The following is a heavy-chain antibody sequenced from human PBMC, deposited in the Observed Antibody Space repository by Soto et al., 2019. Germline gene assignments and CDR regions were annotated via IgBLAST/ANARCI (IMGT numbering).Heavy chain of an antibody. V-gene: IGHV4-59*08. CDR3: ARHLLVIGEITIFGGAISHAFHI. J-gene: IGHJ3*02. CDR2: IYYSGST. D-gene: IGHD3-3*01. Sequence: SETLSLTCTVSGSSMSSYYWSWIRQPPGKGLEWIGYIYYSGSTNYNPSLKSRVTISVDTSKNQFSLKLSSVTAADTAVYYCARHLLVIGEITIFGGAISHAFHIWGPAPLVTVS. CDR1: GSSMSSYY.